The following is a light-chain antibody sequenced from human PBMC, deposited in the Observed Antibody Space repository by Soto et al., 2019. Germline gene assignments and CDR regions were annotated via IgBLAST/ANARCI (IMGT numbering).Light chain of an antibody. J-gene: IGLJ2*01. CDR3: SSYTGSSTLVV. CDR1: SSDGGGYNY. V-gene: IGLV2-14*01. Sequence: QSVLTQPASVSGSPGQSIAISCTGTSSDGGGYNYVSWYQQHPDKAPKLMIYDVSNRPSGVSNRFSGSKAGNTASLTISGIQAEDEADYYCSSYTGSSTLVVFGGGAEVSVL. CDR2: DVS.